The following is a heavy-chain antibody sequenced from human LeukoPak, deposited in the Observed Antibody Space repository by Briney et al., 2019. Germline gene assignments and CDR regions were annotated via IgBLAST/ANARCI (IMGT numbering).Heavy chain of an antibody. CDR2: ISSSSSYI. Sequence: GGSLRLSCAASGFTFSSYSMNWVRQAPGKGLEWVSSISSSSSYIYYADSVKGRFTISRDNAKNSLYLQMNGLRAEDTAVCYCARDHQYYYDSRGSLDAFDIWGQGTMVTVSS. D-gene: IGHD3-22*01. CDR3: ARDHQYYYDSRGSLDAFDI. CDR1: GFTFSSYS. J-gene: IGHJ3*02. V-gene: IGHV3-21*01.